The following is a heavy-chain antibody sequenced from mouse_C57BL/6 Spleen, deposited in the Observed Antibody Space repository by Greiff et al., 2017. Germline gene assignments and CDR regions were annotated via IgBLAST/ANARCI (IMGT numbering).Heavy chain of an antibody. J-gene: IGHJ1*03. V-gene: IGHV3-6*01. Sequence: VQLKESGPGLVKPSQSLSLTCSVTGYSITSGYYWNWIRQFPGNKLEWMGYISYDGSNNYNPSLKNRISITRDTSKNQFFLKLNSVTTEDTATYYCAGEGNYGYFDVWGTGTTVTVSS. D-gene: IGHD2-1*01. CDR1: GYSITSGYY. CDR3: AGEGNYGYFDV. CDR2: ISYDGSN.